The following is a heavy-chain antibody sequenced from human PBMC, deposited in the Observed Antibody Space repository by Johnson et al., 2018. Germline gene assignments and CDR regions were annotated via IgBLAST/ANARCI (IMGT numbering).Heavy chain of an antibody. CDR3: ARDIGYRYYYYYMDV. J-gene: IGHJ6*03. D-gene: IGHD5-24*01. V-gene: IGHV3-66*02. Sequence: VQLVQSGGGVVQPGRSLRLSCAASGFTVSSNYMSWVRQAPGKGLEWVSVIYSGGSTYYADSVKGRFTISRDNSKNTLYLQMNSLRAEDTAGYYCARDIGYRYYYYYMDVWGKGTTVTVSS. CDR1: GFTVSSNY. CDR2: IYSGGST.